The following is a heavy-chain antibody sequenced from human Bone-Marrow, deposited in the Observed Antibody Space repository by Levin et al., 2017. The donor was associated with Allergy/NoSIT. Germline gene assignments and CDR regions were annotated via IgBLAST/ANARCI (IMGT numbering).Heavy chain of an antibody. J-gene: IGHJ4*02. CDR3: GRLRRDYGSGTPESDY. CDR2: INPNSGAT. Sequence: GESLKISCKASGYTFSDYYMHWVRQAPGQGLEWLGRINPNSGATDYAQKFQGRVTMTRDTSISTVYMDLTRLTSYDTAVHYCGRLRRDYGSGTPESDYWGQGTLVTVTS. CDR1: GYTFSDYY. D-gene: IGHD3-10*01. V-gene: IGHV1-2*06.